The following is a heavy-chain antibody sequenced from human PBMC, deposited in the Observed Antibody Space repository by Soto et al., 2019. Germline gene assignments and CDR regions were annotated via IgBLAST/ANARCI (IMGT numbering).Heavy chain of an antibody. D-gene: IGHD5-12*01. Sequence: LETLSLTCTVSGGSISSSSYYWGWIRQPPGKGLEWIGSIYYSGSTYYNPSLKSRVTISVDTSKNQFSLKLSSVTAADTAVYYCARTNIVVYFDYWGQGTLVTVSS. J-gene: IGHJ4*02. CDR1: GGSISSSSYY. CDR3: ARTNIVVYFDY. CDR2: IYYSGST. V-gene: IGHV4-39*01.